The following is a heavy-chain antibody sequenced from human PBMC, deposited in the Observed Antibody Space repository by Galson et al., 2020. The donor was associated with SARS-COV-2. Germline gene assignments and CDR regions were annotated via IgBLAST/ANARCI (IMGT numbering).Heavy chain of an antibody. CDR2: IYYSGST. V-gene: IGHV4-30-4*01. CDR1: GGSISSGDYY. Sequence: SQTLSLTCTVPGGSISSGDYYWSWIRQPPGKGLEWIGYIYYSGSTYYNPSLKSRVTISVDTSKNQFSLKLSSVTAADTAVYYCARDRFFCSSTSCYRKYYYYYGMDVWGQGTTVTVSS. CDR3: ARDRFFCSSTSCYRKYYYYYGMDV. J-gene: IGHJ6*02. D-gene: IGHD2-2*01.